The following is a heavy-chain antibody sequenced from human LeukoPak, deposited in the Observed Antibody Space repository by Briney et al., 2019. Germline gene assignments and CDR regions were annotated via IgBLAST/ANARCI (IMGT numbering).Heavy chain of an antibody. Sequence: GGSLRLSCAASGFTFSSYSMNWVRQAPGKGLEWVSSISSSSSYIYYADSVKGRFTISRDNAKNSLYLQMNSLRAEDTAVYYCAKALAEGSSWYDDSYYFDYWGQGTPVTVSS. CDR3: AKALAEGSSWYDDSYYFDY. D-gene: IGHD6-13*01. CDR1: GFTFSSYS. J-gene: IGHJ4*02. CDR2: ISSSSSYI. V-gene: IGHV3-21*04.